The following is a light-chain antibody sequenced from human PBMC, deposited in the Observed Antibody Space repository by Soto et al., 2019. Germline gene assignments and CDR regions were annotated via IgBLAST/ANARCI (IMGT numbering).Light chain of an antibody. CDR3: QAWDSSTALRVV. V-gene: IGLV3-1*01. CDR1: KLGDKY. CDR2: QDS. J-gene: IGLJ2*01. Sequence: SYELTQPPSVSVSPGQTASITCSGAKLGDKYACWYQQKPGQSPVLVIYQDSKRPSGIPERFSGSNSGNTATLTISGTQAMDEADYYCQAWDSSTALRVVFGGGTKLTVL.